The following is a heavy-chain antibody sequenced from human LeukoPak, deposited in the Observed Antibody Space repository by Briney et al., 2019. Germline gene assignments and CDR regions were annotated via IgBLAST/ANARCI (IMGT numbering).Heavy chain of an antibody. CDR1: GFTFSSYA. V-gene: IGHV3-23*01. Sequence: GGSLRLSCAASGFTFSSYAMSWVRQAPGKGLEWVSAISGSGGSTYYADFVKGRFTISRDNSKNALYLQMNSLRAEDTAVYYCAKEYDSSDYSLDSWGQGTLVTVSS. CDR3: AKEYDSSDYSLDS. J-gene: IGHJ4*02. D-gene: IGHD3-22*01. CDR2: ISGSGGST.